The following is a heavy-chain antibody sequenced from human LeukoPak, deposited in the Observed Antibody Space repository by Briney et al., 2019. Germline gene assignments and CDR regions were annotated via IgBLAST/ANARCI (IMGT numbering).Heavy chain of an antibody. CDR3: ARVSRNRCSSTSCYSPRKTRGAFDI. CDR1: NGSFSGYY. CDR2: INHSGST. Sequence: PSETLSLTCAVYNGSFSGYYWSWIRQTPGKGLEWIGEINHSGSTNYNPSLKSRVTISVATSKKQFSLKVRSVTAADTAVYYCARVSRNRCSSTSCYSPRKTRGAFDIWGQGTMVTVSS. V-gene: IGHV4-34*01. J-gene: IGHJ3*02. D-gene: IGHD2-2*01.